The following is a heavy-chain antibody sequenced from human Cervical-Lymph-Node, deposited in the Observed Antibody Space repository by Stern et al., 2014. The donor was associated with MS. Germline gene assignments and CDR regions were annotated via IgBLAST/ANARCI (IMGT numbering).Heavy chain of an antibody. V-gene: IGHV3-11*01. Sequence: DQLVESGGGLVKPGGSLRLSCVASGFSFTEYYMSWIRQAPGKGLEWVSSTDSRFRTLEHADSVKGRFTIPRANTKDSLYLQISSLRVEDTATYYCARDRYGLFDFWGQGALVTVSS. CDR2: TDSRFRTL. J-gene: IGHJ4*02. CDR3: ARDRYGLFDF. CDR1: GFSFTEYY. D-gene: IGHD4-17*01.